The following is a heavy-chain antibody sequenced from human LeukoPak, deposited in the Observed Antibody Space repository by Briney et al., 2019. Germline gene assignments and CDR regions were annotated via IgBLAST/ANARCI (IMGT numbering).Heavy chain of an antibody. Sequence: ASVKVSCKASGGTFSSYAISWVRQAPGQGLEWMGWISAYNGNTNYAQKLQGRVTMTTDTSTSTAYMELRSLRSDDTAVYYCARGVIVWGSDNPNDNWFDPWGQGTLVTVSS. CDR3: ARGVIVWGSDNPNDNWFDP. CDR2: ISAYNGNT. V-gene: IGHV1-18*01. CDR1: GGTFSSYA. D-gene: IGHD3-16*01. J-gene: IGHJ5*02.